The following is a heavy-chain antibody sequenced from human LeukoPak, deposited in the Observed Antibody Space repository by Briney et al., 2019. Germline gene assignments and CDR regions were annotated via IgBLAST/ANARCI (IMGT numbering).Heavy chain of an antibody. D-gene: IGHD6-19*01. Sequence: SEDLSLTCTVSGGSISSYYWGWIRQPPGKGLEWIGSINYSGSTYYNPSLKSRATVLVDTSKNQFSLKLSSVTAADTAVYFCARTSSAWDWGQGILVTVSS. V-gene: IGHV4-39*01. CDR2: INYSGST. J-gene: IGHJ4*02. CDR3: ARTSSAWD. CDR1: GGSISSYY.